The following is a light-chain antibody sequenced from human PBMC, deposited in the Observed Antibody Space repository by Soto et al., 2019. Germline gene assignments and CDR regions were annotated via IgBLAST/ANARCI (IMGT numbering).Light chain of an antibody. J-gene: IGKJ3*01. CDR1: QSISSY. Sequence: DIQMTQSPSSLSASVGDRVTITCRASQSISSYLNWYEQKPGKAPKLLIYGASTLQSGVPSRFSGSGSGTDFTLTISSLQPEDYATYYCQQSDSATRTFGPGTKVDIK. V-gene: IGKV1-39*01. CDR3: QQSDSATRT. CDR2: GAS.